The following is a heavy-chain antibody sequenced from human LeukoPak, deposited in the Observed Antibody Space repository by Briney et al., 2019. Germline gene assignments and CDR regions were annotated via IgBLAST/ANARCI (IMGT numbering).Heavy chain of an antibody. Sequence: ASAKVSCKASGGTFSSCAISWVRQAPGQGLEWMGGIIPIFGTANYAQKFQGRVTITADESTSTAYMELSSLRSEDTAVYYCARDNGYYGSGSYSFDYWGQGTLVTVSS. CDR2: IIPIFGTA. CDR1: GGTFSSCA. CDR3: ARDNGYYGSGSYSFDY. V-gene: IGHV1-69*13. J-gene: IGHJ4*02. D-gene: IGHD3-10*01.